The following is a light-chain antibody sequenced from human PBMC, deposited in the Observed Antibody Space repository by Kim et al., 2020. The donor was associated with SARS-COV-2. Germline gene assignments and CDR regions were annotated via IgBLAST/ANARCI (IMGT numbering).Light chain of an antibody. J-gene: IGLJ3*02. CDR3: IVWDDTLYHWM. CDR1: GSSFARNA. CDR2: YSD. Sequence: QSVLTQPPSASGTPGQRVTISCSGGGSSFARNAAIWYQQVPGRAPKLLIYYSDQRPSGVPDRFSGSKSATSASLAISALQSEDEADYYCIVWDDTLYHWMFGRGTQLTVL. V-gene: IGLV1-44*01.